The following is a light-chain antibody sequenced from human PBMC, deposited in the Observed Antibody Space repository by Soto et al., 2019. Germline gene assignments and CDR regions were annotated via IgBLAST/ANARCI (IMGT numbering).Light chain of an antibody. CDR1: SSDVGSYNL. V-gene: IGLV2-23*02. J-gene: IGLJ1*01. CDR2: EVS. CDR3: CSYAGSSTFVSYF. Sequence: QSVLTQPASVSGSPGQSITISCTGTSSDVGSYNLVSWYQQHPGKAPKLMIYEVSKRPSGVSNRFSGSKSGNTASLTISGLQAEDEADYYCCSYAGSSTFVSYFFGTGTKVTVL.